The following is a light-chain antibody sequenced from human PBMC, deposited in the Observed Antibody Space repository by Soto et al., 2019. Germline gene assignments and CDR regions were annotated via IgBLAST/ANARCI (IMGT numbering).Light chain of an antibody. V-gene: IGLV1-40*01. CDR2: ADN. CDR1: SSNIGAGYN. CDR3: QSYDSRLRGVV. J-gene: IGLJ7*01. Sequence: QSALTQPPSVSGAPGQTVTLSCTGSSSNIGAGYNVHWYQQLPGTAPRLLIYADNIRPSGVPDRFSGSRSGTSASLAISGLQAQDEADYYCQSYDSRLRGVVFGGGTQLTVL.